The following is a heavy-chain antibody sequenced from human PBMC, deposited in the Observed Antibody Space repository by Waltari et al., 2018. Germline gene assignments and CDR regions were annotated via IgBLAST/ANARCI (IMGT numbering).Heavy chain of an antibody. Sequence: QVQLQESGPGLVKPSETLSLTCTVSGGSISSHYWSWIRQPPGKGLEWIGYIYYSGSTNYNPSLKSRGTISVDTSKNQFSLKLSSVTAADTAVYYCARDRGQAAAGPDYYYYYGMDVWGQGTTVTVSS. CDR2: IYYSGST. CDR1: GGSISSHY. CDR3: ARDRGQAAAGPDYYYYYGMDV. J-gene: IGHJ6*02. D-gene: IGHD6-13*01. V-gene: IGHV4-59*11.